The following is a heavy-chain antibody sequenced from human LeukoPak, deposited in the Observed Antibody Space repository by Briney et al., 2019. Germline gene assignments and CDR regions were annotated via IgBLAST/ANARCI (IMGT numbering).Heavy chain of an antibody. CDR3: ARDPELGAFDI. D-gene: IGHD1-7*01. J-gene: IGHJ3*02. CDR2: INHSGST. CDR1: GGSFSDYY. V-gene: IGHV4-34*01. Sequence: SETLSLTCAVYGGSFSDYYWSWIRQPPGKGLGWIGEINHSGSTYYNPSLKSRVTISVDTSKNQFSLKLSSVTAADTAVYYCARDPELGAFDIWGQGTMVTVS.